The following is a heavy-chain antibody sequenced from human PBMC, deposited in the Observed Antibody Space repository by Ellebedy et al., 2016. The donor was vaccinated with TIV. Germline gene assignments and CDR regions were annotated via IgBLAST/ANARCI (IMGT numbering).Heavy chain of an antibody. CDR2: ISSNGGST. CDR1: GFTFSSYA. D-gene: IGHD1-26*01. Sequence: PGGSLRLSCSASGFTFSSYAMHWVRQAPGKGLEYVSAISSNGGSTYYADSVKGRFTISRDNSKNTLYLQMNSRRAEDTAVYYCASTSGSFRNYFDYWGQGTLVTVSS. J-gene: IGHJ4*02. CDR3: ASTSGSFRNYFDY. V-gene: IGHV3-64*04.